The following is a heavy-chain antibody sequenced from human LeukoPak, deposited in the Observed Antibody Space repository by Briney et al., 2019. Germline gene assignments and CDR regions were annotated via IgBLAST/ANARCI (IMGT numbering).Heavy chain of an antibody. CDR1: GFTFNNYA. D-gene: IGHD3-9*01. CDR2: ISGSGGFT. V-gene: IGHV3-23*01. Sequence: GGSLRLSCAASGFTFNNYAMSWVRQAPGKGLEWVSVISGSGGFTHYADSVKGRFTISRDNSKNTLYLQMNSLRAEDTAVYYCASDYDIYPDWGQGTLVIVSS. J-gene: IGHJ4*02. CDR3: ASDYDIYPD.